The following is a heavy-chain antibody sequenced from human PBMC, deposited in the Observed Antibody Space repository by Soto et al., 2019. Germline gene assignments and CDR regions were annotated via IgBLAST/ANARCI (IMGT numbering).Heavy chain of an antibody. D-gene: IGHD4-17*01. J-gene: IGHJ4*02. V-gene: IGHV4-34*01. CDR2: INYRGST. CDR3: ARHDRQNDYGDYDDFDY. Sequence: PSETLSLTCAVYGGSFTGYYWTWIRQTPGKGLEWIGEINYRGSTYYNPSLESRITMAVDTSKNQFSLKLSSVTAADTAVYYCARHDRQNDYGDYDDFDYWGQGTLVTVSS. CDR1: GGSFTGYY.